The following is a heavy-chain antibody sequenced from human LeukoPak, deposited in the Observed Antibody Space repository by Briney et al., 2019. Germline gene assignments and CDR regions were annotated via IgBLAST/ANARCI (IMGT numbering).Heavy chain of an antibody. J-gene: IGHJ4*02. CDR3: AKFSPYGDVGY. Sequence: GGSLSLSCAASGFTFSSYSMSWVRQAPGKGPEWVSAISGSGGSTYYADSVKGRFTISRDNSKNTLYLQMNSLRAEDTAVYYCAKFSPYGDVGYWGQGTLVTVSS. CDR2: ISGSGGST. CDR1: GFTFSSYS. V-gene: IGHV3-23*01. D-gene: IGHD4-17*01.